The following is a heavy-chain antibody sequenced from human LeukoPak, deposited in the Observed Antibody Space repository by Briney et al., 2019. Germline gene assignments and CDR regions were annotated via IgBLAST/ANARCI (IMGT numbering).Heavy chain of an antibody. CDR3: AKGYSSGWLDAFDI. V-gene: IGHV3-23*01. CDR1: GFTFSNYA. CDR2: ISGSGGSK. D-gene: IGHD6-19*01. Sequence: PGGSLRLSCATSGFTFSNYAVSWVRQAPGKGLEWVSLISGSGGSKYYADSVKGRFTISRDNSKNTLYLQMNSLRAEDTAVYYCAKGYSSGWLDAFDIWGQGTMVTVSS. J-gene: IGHJ3*02.